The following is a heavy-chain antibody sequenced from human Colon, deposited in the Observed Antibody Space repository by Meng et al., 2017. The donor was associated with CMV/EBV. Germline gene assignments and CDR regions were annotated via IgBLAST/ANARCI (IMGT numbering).Heavy chain of an antibody. Sequence: SCKVSGGTFGSFTINWVRHAPGQGLEWMGRITPILGVANSAQKLQGRVTITADKRTDTAYMELTRLKSEDTGVYYCARGGGGTGIDYWGRGTLVTVSS. CDR2: ITPILGVA. J-gene: IGHJ4*02. D-gene: IGHD3-16*01. CDR3: ARGGGGTGIDY. CDR1: GGTFGSFT. V-gene: IGHV1-69*02.